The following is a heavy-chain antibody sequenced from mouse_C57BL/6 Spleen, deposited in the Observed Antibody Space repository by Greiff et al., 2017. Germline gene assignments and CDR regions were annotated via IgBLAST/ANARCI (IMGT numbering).Heavy chain of an antibody. V-gene: IGHV1-42*01. CDR1: GYSFTGYY. CDR2: INPSTGGT. Sequence: VQLKQSGPELVKPGASVKISCKASGYSFTGYYMNWVKQSPEKSLEWIGEINPSTGGTTYNQKFKAKATLTVDKSSSTAYMQIKSLTSEDSAVYYCARGEDYDAMDYWGQGTSVTVSS. CDR3: ARGEDYDAMDY. J-gene: IGHJ4*01.